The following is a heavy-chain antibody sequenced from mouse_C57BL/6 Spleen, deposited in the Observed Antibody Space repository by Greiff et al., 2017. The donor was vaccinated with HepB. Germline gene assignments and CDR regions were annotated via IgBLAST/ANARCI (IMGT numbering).Heavy chain of an antibody. D-gene: IGHD2-1*01. CDR2: IDPNSGGT. V-gene: IGHV1-72*01. Sequence: VKQRPGRGLEWIGRIDPNSGGTKYNEKFKSKATLTVDKPSSTAYMQLSSLTSEDSAVYYCARRDGNYSYYFDYWGQGTTLTVSS. CDR3: ARRDGNYSYYFDY. J-gene: IGHJ2*01.